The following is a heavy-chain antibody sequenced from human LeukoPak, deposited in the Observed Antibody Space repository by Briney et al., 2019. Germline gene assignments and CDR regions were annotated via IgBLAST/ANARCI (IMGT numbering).Heavy chain of an antibody. CDR2: IDYSGSA. D-gene: IGHD3-10*02. CDR3: VRGVLG. Sequence: SETLSLTCTVSGGSISSGGYYWRWIRQHPGKGLEWIGYIDYSGSANYNSSLKSRVTISVDTSKNQFSLKLSSVTAADTAVYYCVRGVLGWGQGTLVTVSS. CDR1: GGSISSGGYY. V-gene: IGHV4-31*03. J-gene: IGHJ4*02.